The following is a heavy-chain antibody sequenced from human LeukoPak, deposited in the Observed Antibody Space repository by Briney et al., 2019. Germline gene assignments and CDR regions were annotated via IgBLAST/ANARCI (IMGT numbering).Heavy chain of an antibody. CDR2: IGGRDGGT. J-gene: IGHJ4*02. D-gene: IGHD3-9*01. CDR1: GFIFSNYA. V-gene: IGHV3-23*01. CDR3: AKWGDYDILTGYYDSVY. Sequence: PGGSLRLSCAASGFIFSNYAMSWVRQAPGKGLEWVSAIGGRDGGTYYADSVKGRFTVSRDDPKNTLYLQMNTLRAEDTAVYYCAKWGDYDILTGYYDSVYWGQGTLVTVSS.